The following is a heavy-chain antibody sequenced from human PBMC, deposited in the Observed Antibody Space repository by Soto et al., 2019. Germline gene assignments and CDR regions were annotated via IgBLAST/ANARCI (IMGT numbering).Heavy chain of an antibody. D-gene: IGHD2-15*01. CDR1: GITFSSYA. V-gene: IGHV3-23*01. CDR2: ISGTAGST. CDR3: AKCRSPRPRYSGSDY. J-gene: IGHJ4*02. Sequence: GGSLRLSCAASGITFSSYAMSWVRQAPGRGLEWVSGISGTAGSTYYADSVKGRFTISRDNSNNTLYLQMNGLRAEDTAVYYCAKCRSPRPRYSGSDYWGQGTLVTVSS.